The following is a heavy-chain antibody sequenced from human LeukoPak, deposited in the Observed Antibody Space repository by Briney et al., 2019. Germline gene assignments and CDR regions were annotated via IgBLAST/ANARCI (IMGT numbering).Heavy chain of an antibody. J-gene: IGHJ4*02. V-gene: IGHV1-2*02. CDR3: ARDWPVVVVPSIIGPNYDF. Sequence: ASVKVSCKASGYTFTDNHMHWIRQAPGQGLEWMGWVNPHSGATEYAQKFKGRVTMTRDTSISTAFMELKRLTSDDTAVYFCARDWPVVVVPSIIGPNYDFWGQGTLVTVSS. CDR1: GYTFTDNH. CDR2: VNPHSGAT. D-gene: IGHD2-2*01.